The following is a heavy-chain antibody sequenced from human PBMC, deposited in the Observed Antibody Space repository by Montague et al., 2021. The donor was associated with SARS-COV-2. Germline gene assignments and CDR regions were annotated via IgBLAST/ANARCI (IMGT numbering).Heavy chain of an antibody. Sequence: SETLSLTCTVSGGSISSSSYYWGWIRQPPGKGLEWIGSIYYSGNTYYXPSLKSRVTISVDTSKNQFSLKLSSVTAADTAVYYCARVGRQQLVRLSGMDVWGQGTTVTVSS. D-gene: IGHD6-13*01. CDR1: GGSISSSSYY. CDR2: IYYSGNT. V-gene: IGHV4-39*07. J-gene: IGHJ6*02. CDR3: ARVGRQQLVRLSGMDV.